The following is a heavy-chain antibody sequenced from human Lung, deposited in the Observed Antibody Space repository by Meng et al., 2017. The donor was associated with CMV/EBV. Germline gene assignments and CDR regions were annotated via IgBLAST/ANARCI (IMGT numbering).Heavy chain of an antibody. D-gene: IGHD1-1*01. Sequence: TLSLTCTVSGASITSDDDFWIWIRQPPGKGLEWIGYIHYSGSSHYNASLKSRLTMSVGTPKNQFSLKLNSVTAADTAVYYCARDDRAVDYWGQGTLVTVSS. CDR3: ARDDRAVDY. J-gene: IGHJ4*01. CDR1: GASITSDDDF. CDR2: IHYSGSS. V-gene: IGHV4-30-4*08.